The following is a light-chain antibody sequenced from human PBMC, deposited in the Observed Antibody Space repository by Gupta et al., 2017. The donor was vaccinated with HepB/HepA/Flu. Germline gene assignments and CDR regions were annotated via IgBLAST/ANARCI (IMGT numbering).Light chain of an antibody. CDR2: GAS. CDR1: QSVSSSY. CDR3: QQLGA. Sequence: EIVLTQSPGTLSLSPGERATLSCRASQSVSSSYLAWYQQKPGQAPRLLIYGASSRATGIPDRFSGSGSGTDFTLTISRLEPEDFAGYDCQQLGAFGQGTRLEIK. J-gene: IGKJ5*01. V-gene: IGKV3-20*01.